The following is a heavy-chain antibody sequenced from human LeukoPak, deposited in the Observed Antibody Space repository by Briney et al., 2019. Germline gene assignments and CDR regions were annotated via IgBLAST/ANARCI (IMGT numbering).Heavy chain of an antibody. Sequence: GSLRLSCAASGFTLSNYAMHWVRQAPGEGLEYVSAISSNGGSTYYADSVKGRFTISRDNSKNTLFLQMGSLRVEDMAVYYCARGLRAYYYYGMDVWGQGTTVTVSS. D-gene: IGHD3-3*01. J-gene: IGHJ6*02. V-gene: IGHV3-64*02. CDR3: ARGLRAYYYYGMDV. CDR1: GFTLSNYA. CDR2: ISSNGGST.